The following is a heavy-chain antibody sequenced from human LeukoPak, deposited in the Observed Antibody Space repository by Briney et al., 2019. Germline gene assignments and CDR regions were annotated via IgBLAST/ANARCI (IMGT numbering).Heavy chain of an antibody. J-gene: IGHJ3*01. CDR3: AKVLRITMIDDAFDV. CDR2: ISDDGSNK. V-gene: IGHV3-30*18. D-gene: IGHD3-22*01. CDR1: GFTFSSYG. Sequence: PRGSLRLSCAASGFTFSSYGMNWVRQAPGKGLEWVAVISDDGSNKYYADSVKGRFTISRDNSKNTLHMQMNSLRAEDTAVYYCAKVLRITMIDDAFDVWGQGTMVTVSS.